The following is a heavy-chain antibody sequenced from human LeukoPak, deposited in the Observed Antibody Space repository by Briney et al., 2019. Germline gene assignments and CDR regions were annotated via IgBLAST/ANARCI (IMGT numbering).Heavy chain of an antibody. CDR1: GGSISSYY. D-gene: IGHD1-1*01. CDR3: ATTTVAEDY. J-gene: IGHJ4*02. Sequence: SETLSLTCTVSGGSISSYYWSWIRQPPGKGLEWIGYIYYSGSTNCNPSLKSRVTISVDTSKNQFSLKLSSVTAADTAVYYCATTTVAEDYWGQGTLVTVSS. CDR2: IYYSGST. V-gene: IGHV4-59*01.